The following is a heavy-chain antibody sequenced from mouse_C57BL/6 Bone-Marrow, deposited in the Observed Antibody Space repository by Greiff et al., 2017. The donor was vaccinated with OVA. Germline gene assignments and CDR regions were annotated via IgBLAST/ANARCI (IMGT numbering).Heavy chain of an antibody. CDR1: GYTFTSYG. J-gene: IGHJ3*01. D-gene: IGHD2-5*01. CDR3: AKSNYRFAY. CDR2: IYPRSGNT. V-gene: IGHV1-81*01. Sequence: QVQLKQSGAELARPGASVKLSCKASGYTFTSYGISWVKQRTGQGLEWIGEIYPRSGNTYYNEKFKGKATLTADKSTSTAYMELRSLTSEDSAVYFCAKSNYRFAYWGQGTLVTVSA.